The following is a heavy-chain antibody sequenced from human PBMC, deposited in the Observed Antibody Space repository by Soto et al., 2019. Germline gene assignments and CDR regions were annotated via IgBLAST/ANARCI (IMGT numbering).Heavy chain of an antibody. J-gene: IGHJ4*02. V-gene: IGHV4-59*01. Sequence: SETLSLTCTVSGGSISSYYWSWIRQPPGKGLEWIGYIYYSGSTNYNPSLKSRVTISVDTSKNQFSLKLSSVTGADTAVYYGARGVAARLGGYDYWGQGTLVTVSS. CDR1: GGSISSYY. D-gene: IGHD6-6*01. CDR2: IYYSGST. CDR3: ARGVAARLGGYDY.